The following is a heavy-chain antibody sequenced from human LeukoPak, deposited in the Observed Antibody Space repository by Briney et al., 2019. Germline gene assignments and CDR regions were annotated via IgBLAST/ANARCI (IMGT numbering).Heavy chain of an antibody. CDR1: GSTFSGYY. CDR3: ARGRGGATTGFDH. D-gene: IGHD1-26*01. J-gene: IGHJ4*02. Sequence: ASVKVSFKASGSTFSGYYMHWVRPAPGQGLESMGWINSNSGARNYAPKFQGRVTFSRDNSISTAYMELSSLRSDDTAIYYCARGRGGATTGFDHWGQGTLVTVSS. V-gene: IGHV1-2*02. CDR2: INSNSGAR.